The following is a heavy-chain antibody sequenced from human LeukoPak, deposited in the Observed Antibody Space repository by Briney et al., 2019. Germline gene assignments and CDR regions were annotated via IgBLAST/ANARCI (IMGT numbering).Heavy chain of an antibody. J-gene: IGHJ6*02. D-gene: IGHD6-19*01. Sequence: GGSLRLSCAASGFTFSSYGMHWVRPAPGKGLEWVAVISYDGSNKYYADSVKGRFTISRDNSKNTLYLQMNSLRAEDTAVYYCAKDVRSSGWYIYYYYGMDVWGQGTTVTVSS. V-gene: IGHV3-30*18. CDR2: ISYDGSNK. CDR3: AKDVRSSGWYIYYYYGMDV. CDR1: GFTFSSYG.